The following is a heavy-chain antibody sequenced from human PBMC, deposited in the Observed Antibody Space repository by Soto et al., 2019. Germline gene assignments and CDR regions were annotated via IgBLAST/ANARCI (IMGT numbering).Heavy chain of an antibody. J-gene: IGHJ6*02. Sequence: RLSCEGTGFNFSSYWMHWVRQAPGKGLEWVANTKRDASETYYADSVKGRFTISRDNARNSLYLQMNSLRVEDTAVYYCARPPVKGIHAWGQGTTVTVSS. V-gene: IGHV3-7*01. CDR2: TKRDASET. CDR3: ARPPVKGIHA. CDR1: GFNFSSYW. D-gene: IGHD4-17*01.